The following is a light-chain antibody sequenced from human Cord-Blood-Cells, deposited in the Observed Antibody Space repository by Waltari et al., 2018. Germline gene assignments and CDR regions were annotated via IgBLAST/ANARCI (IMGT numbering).Light chain of an antibody. CDR3: LQYNNWPPIT. Sequence: EIVMTQSPANLSVSPGERATLSCRASQSVSSNLAWYQQKPGQAPRILIYGASTRATGIPARFSCSVSMTAFTLTISSLQSEDFAVYYCLQYNNWPPITFGQGTRLEIK. CDR1: QSVSSN. V-gene: IGKV3-15*01. J-gene: IGKJ5*01. CDR2: GAS.